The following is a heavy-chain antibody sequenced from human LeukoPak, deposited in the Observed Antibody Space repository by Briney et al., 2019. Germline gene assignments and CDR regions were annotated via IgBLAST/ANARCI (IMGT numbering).Heavy chain of an antibody. Sequence: SETLSLTCTVSGGSISSYYWSWIRQPAGTVLDWVGRIYTSGSTNYNPSLKSRVTVSIDTSKSQFSLKLSSVTAADTAIYYCAREKYSSGWYGFDYWGQGTLVTVSS. CDR1: GGSISSYY. J-gene: IGHJ4*02. CDR3: AREKYSSGWYGFDY. V-gene: IGHV4-4*07. D-gene: IGHD6-19*01. CDR2: IYTSGST.